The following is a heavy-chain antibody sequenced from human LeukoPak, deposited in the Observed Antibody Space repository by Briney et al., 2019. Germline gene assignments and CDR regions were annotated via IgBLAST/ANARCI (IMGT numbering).Heavy chain of an antibody. J-gene: IGHJ4*02. CDR3: TRESGAFSPFGF. V-gene: IGHV4-4*02. D-gene: IGHD1-26*01. Sequence: PSETLSLTCDVSGGSIMTTNWWSWVRQPPNKGPEWIGEVHLSGATNYNPSLESRVTMSIDTSKNHLSLELTSVPAADTAMYYCTRESGAFSPFGFWGQGTLVTVSS. CDR1: GGSIMTTNW. CDR2: VHLSGAT.